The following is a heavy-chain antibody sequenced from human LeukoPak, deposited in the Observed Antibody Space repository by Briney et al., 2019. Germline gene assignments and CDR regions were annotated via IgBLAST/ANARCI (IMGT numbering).Heavy chain of an antibody. Sequence: GGSLRLSCAASGFTFSSYWMNWVRQAPGKGLEWVGKKKEDGSEKYYVDSVKGRLTISRDNSKNTLFLQMNSLRAEDMAVYYCARIEWERLGRAFDIWAKGQWSPSLQ. D-gene: IGHD1-26*01. V-gene: IGHV3-7*03. CDR1: GFTFSSYW. CDR2: KKEDGSEK. CDR3: ARIEWERLGRAFDI. J-gene: IGHJ3*02.